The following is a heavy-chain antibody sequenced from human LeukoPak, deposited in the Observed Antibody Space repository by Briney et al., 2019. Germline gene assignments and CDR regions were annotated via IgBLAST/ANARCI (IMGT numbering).Heavy chain of an antibody. J-gene: IGHJ4*02. V-gene: IGHV3-30-3*01. Sequence: PGGSLRLSCAASGFTFSSYAMHWVRQAPGKGLEWVAVISYDGSNKYYADSVKGRFTISRDNSKNTLYLQMNSLRAEDTAVYYCARDSKSGIAAAGSDYWGQGTLVTVSS. D-gene: IGHD6-13*01. CDR1: GFTFSSYA. CDR2: ISYDGSNK. CDR3: ARDSKSGIAAAGSDY.